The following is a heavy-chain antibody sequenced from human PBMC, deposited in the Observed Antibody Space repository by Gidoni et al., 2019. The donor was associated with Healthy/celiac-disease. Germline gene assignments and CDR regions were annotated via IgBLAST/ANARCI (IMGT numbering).Heavy chain of an antibody. CDR3: ARSESFLTVYYFDY. V-gene: IGHV3-23*01. CDR1: SYA. CDR2: ISGSGGST. Sequence: SYAMSWVRQAPGKGLEWVSAISGSGGSTYYADSVKGRFTISRDNSKNTLYLQMNSLRAEDTAVYYCARSESFLTVYYFDYWGQGTLVTVSS. J-gene: IGHJ4*02.